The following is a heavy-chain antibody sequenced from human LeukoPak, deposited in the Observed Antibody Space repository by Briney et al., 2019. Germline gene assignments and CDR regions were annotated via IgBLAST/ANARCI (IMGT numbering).Heavy chain of an antibody. Sequence: SETLSLTCTVSGGSICSSAYYWRWIRQPPGKGLEWIGSLYYSGSTYYNPSLRSRVTISVDTSKKQFSLKLTSVTAADTAVYYCARQGGSPDWFDPWGQGTLVTVSS. CDR1: GGSICSSAYY. CDR2: LYYSGST. CDR3: ARQGGSPDWFDP. D-gene: IGHD1-26*01. J-gene: IGHJ5*02. V-gene: IGHV4-39*01.